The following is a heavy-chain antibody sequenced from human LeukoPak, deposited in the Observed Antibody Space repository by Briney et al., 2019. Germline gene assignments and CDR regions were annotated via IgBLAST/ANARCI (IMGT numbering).Heavy chain of an antibody. CDR1: GFTFGDYA. J-gene: IGHJ4*02. D-gene: IGHD3-22*01. CDR2: IRRKAHGGTT. CDR3: TRVTYYYDNSGYFHFDS. V-gene: IGHV3-49*04. Sequence: GGSLRLSCTTSGFTFGDYAMSWVRQAPGKGLVWVSFIRRKAHGGTTEYAASVKGRFSSSRDDSKSIAYLQMNSLKTEDTAVYFCTRVTYYYDNSGYFHFDSWGQGSLVTVSS.